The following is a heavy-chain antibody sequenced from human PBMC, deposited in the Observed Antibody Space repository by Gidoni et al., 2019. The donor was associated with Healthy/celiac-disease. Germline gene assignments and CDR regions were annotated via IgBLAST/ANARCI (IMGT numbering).Heavy chain of an antibody. D-gene: IGHD3-10*01. CDR2: IYYSWST. CDR3: ARLPQLLWFGELPPY. J-gene: IGHJ4*02. CDR1: GCSIRSSSYY. V-gene: IGHV4-39*01. Sequence: QLQLQESGPGLVKPSETLSLTCTVSGCSIRSSSYYWGWIRQPPGKGLEWIGSIYYSWSTYYNPSLKSRVTISVDTSKNQFSRKLSSVTAADTAVYYCARLPQLLWFGELPPYWGQGTLVTVSS.